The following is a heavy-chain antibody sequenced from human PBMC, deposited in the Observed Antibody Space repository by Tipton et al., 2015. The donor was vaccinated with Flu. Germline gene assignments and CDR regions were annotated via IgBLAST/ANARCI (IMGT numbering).Heavy chain of an antibody. Sequence: TLSLTCTVSGYSISSGYYWGWIRQPPGKGLEWIGSIYHSGGTYYNPSLKSRVTISVDTSKNQFSLKLSSVTAADTAVYYCARDLGGHSSGWKGPFDYWGRGTLVTVSS. CDR2: IYHSGGT. CDR1: GYSISSGYY. V-gene: IGHV4-38-2*02. CDR3: ARDLGGHSSGWKGPFDY. J-gene: IGHJ4*02. D-gene: IGHD6-19*01.